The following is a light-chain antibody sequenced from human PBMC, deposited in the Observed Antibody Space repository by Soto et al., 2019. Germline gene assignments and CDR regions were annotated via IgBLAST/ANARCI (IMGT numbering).Light chain of an antibody. CDR3: QQRSNGPAT. V-gene: IGKV3-11*01. Sequence: EIVLTQSPAPLSLSPGARATLSCRASQSVSSYLAWYHQKPGQAPRLLIYDASNRATGIPARFSGSGSGTAFTLTIGSLEPADLAAYDCQQRSNGPATFGGGTKVEIK. J-gene: IGKJ4*01. CDR1: QSVSSY. CDR2: DAS.